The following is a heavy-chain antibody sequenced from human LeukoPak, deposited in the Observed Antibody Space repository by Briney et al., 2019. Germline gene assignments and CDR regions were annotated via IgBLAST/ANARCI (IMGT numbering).Heavy chain of an antibody. Sequence: SVKVSCKASGGTFSSYAISWVRQAPGQGLEWMGRIIPILGIANYAQKLQGRVTMTTDTSTSTAYMELRSLRSDDTAVYYCARAYGSGPASYWGQGTLVTVSS. CDR3: ARAYGSGPASY. J-gene: IGHJ4*02. CDR2: IIPILGIA. CDR1: GGTFSSYA. D-gene: IGHD3-10*01. V-gene: IGHV1-69*04.